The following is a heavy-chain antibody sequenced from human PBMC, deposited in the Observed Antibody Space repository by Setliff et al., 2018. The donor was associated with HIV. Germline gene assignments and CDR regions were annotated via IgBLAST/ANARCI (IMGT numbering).Heavy chain of an antibody. J-gene: IGHJ4*02. Sequence: SETLSLTCTVSGASITSGYYWSWVRQRPGRGLEWIGHIYYRGDTYYSPSLKSRLAISVDTSKMQFSLTVTSMTAADTAVYYCARGGAEQQLTSYYFDYWGQGTLVTVSS. V-gene: IGHV4-31*03. D-gene: IGHD6-13*01. CDR2: IYYRGDT. CDR1: GASITSGYY. CDR3: ARGGAEQQLTSYYFDY.